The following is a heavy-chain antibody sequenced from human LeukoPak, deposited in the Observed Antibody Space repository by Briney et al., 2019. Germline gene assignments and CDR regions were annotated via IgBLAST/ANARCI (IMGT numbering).Heavy chain of an antibody. D-gene: IGHD3-10*01. CDR1: GFTFSSYG. V-gene: IGHV3-23*01. CDR3: AKGADTYYYGSGSYSDY. CDR2: ISGSGGSGDIT. J-gene: IGHJ4*02. Sequence: GGSLRLSCAASGFTFSSYGMSWVRQAPGKGLEWVSAISGSGGSGDITYYADSVKGRFTISRDNSKNTLYLQMNSLRAEDTAVYYCAKGADTYYYGSGSYSDYWGQGTLVTVSS.